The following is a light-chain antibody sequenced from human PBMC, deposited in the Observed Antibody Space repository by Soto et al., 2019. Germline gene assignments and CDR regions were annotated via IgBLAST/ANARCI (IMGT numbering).Light chain of an antibody. Sequence: DIVLTQSPGTLSLSPGERGTLSCRASQTVSGNYLAWYQHRPGQAPRLLIYGASSRASGIPDGFSGSGSGTDFTLTVRRLEPEDCAEDYCQQYAISPDTCGHGARLYIK. CDR1: QTVSGNY. J-gene: IGKJ2*01. CDR2: GAS. V-gene: IGKV3-20*01. CDR3: QQYAISPDT.